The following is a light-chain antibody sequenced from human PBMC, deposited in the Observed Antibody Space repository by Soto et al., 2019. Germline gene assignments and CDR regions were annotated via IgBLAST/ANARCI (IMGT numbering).Light chain of an antibody. J-gene: IGLJ1*01. V-gene: IGLV2-14*01. CDR3: SAFTGTTYV. CDR2: DVS. Sequence: SVLPKPASVSGSPGQWITISCTGSSSDVGGNKYVSWYQQYPGKAPKLMICDVSNRPSGVSNRFSGSKSGNTASLTISGLQAEDGADYYCSAFTGTTYVFGTGTKVTVL. CDR1: SSDVGGNKY.